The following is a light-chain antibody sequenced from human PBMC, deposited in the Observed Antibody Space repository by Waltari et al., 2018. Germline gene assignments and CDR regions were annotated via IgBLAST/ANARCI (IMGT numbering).Light chain of an antibody. V-gene: IGKV1-5*03. Sequence: DIQMTQSPSIMSASVGDRVTITCRASQSIGGWLAWYQQKPGKAPNLLIYVTSILQSGVPSRFSGSGYGTEFTLTISSLQPDDFATYYCQQYQDYPWTFGQGTRVDI. CDR2: VTS. CDR1: QSIGGW. J-gene: IGKJ1*01. CDR3: QQYQDYPWT.